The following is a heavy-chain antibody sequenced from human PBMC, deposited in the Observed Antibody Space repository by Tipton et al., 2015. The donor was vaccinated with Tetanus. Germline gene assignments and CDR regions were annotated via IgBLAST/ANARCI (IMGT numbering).Heavy chain of an antibody. CDR2: IYHSGAT. V-gene: IGHV4-4*09. J-gene: IGHJ4*02. CDR1: GTSVNTYY. D-gene: IGHD1-26*01. Sequence: LRLSCSVSGTSVNTYYWAWLRQPPGKGLAYIGFIYHSGATAYEPSLKNRVTISIDTSKNQFSLRLTSVTAADTAVYFCARAGRSQDLDYWGQGIQVTVSS. CDR3: ARAGRSQDLDY.